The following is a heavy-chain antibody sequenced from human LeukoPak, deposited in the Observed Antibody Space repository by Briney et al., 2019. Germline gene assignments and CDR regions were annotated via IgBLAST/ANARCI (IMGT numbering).Heavy chain of an antibody. CDR2: IYPRYSDT. Sequence: GESLKISCKASGYTFTHQWIGWVRQMSGSGLEWMGIIYPRYSDTIYSPSFQGHVTISADTSINTAYLEWSSLEASDTAIYYCARHSDVIGAIWGQGTLVTVSS. CDR3: ARHSDVIGAI. V-gene: IGHV5-51*01. CDR1: GYTFTHQW. J-gene: IGHJ4*02. D-gene: IGHD3-10*01.